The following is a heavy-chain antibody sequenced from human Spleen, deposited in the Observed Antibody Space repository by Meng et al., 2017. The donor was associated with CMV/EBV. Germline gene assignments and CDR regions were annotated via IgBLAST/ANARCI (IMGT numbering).Heavy chain of an antibody. J-gene: IGHJ5*02. CDR3: ARDRTPQYGDSTGDWFDP. CDR1: GYTFTSYG. CDR2: VSAYNGNT. V-gene: IGHV1-18*01. D-gene: IGHD4-17*01. Sequence: ASVKVSCKASGYTFTSYGINWVRRAPGQGLEWMGWVSAYNGNTKYAQKVQGRVTMTTDTSTSTVYMELTSLTSDDTAVYYCARDRTPQYGDSTGDWFDPWGQGTLVTVSS.